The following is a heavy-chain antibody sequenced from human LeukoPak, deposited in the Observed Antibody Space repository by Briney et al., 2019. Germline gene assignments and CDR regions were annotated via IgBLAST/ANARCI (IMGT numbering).Heavy chain of an antibody. CDR1: GFTFSSYG. CDR3: AKANRGSYYGLGDYFDY. J-gene: IGHJ4*02. V-gene: IGHV3-23*01. D-gene: IGHD1-26*01. Sequence: GGSLRLSCAASGFTFSSYGMSWVRQAPGKGLEWVSAISGSGGSTYYADSVKGRFTISRDNTKNTLYLQMNSLRAEDTAGYYCAKANRGSYYGLGDYFDYWGQGTLVTVSS. CDR2: ISGSGGST.